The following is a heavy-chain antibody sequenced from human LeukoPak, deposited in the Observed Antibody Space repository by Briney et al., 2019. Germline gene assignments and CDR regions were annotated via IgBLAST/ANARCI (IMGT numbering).Heavy chain of an antibody. CDR3: TTYRSSSFDH. CDR1: LISFSKAW. Sequence: GGSLRLSRAASLISFSKAWLNCGPAALEGGGGCGCLIIVKTDGGTTEYAASVKGRFTISRDDSKATLYLEMNSLKSEDTAMYYCTTYRSSSFDHCGQGALVTVSS. CDR2: IIVKTDGGTT. J-gene: IGHJ4*02. V-gene: IGHV3-15*01. D-gene: IGHD6-19*01.